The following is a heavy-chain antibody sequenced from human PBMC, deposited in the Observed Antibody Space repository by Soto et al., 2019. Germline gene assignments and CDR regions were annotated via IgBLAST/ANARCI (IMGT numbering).Heavy chain of an antibody. CDR2: ISAYNGNT. V-gene: IGHV1-18*01. J-gene: IGHJ6*02. CDR3: ARQIVDYDFWSGYYSNYYYYGMDV. D-gene: IGHD3-3*01. Sequence: ASVKVSCKASGYTFTSYGISCVRQAPGQGLEWMGWISAYNGNTNYAQKLQGRVTMTTDTSTGTAYMELRSLRSDDTAVYYCARQIVDYDFWSGYYSNYYYYGMDVWGQGTTVTVSS. CDR1: GYTFTSYG.